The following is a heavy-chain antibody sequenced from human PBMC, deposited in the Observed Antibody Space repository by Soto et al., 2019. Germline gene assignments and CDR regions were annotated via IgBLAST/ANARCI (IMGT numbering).Heavy chain of an antibody. Sequence: GGSLRLSCAASGFTFSSYGMHWVRQAPGKGLEWVAVIWYDGSNKYYADSVKGRFTISRDNSKNTLYLQMNSLRAEDTAVYYCARGYSSSWYGVFDYWGQGTLVTVS. CDR3: ARGYSSSWYGVFDY. V-gene: IGHV3-33*01. D-gene: IGHD6-13*01. CDR1: GFTFSSYG. J-gene: IGHJ4*02. CDR2: IWYDGSNK.